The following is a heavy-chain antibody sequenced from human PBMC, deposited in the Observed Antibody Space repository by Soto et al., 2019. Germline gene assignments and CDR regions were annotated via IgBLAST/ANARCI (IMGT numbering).Heavy chain of an antibody. CDR1: GFTFSSYS. CDR3: ARDADDPTYYDFWSGSF. D-gene: IGHD3-3*01. J-gene: IGHJ4*02. Sequence: GGSLRLSCAASGFTFSSYSMNWVRQASGKGLEWVSYISSSSSTIYYADSVKGRFTISRDNAKNSLYLQMNSLRAEDTAVYYCARDADDPTYYDFWSGSFWGQGTLVTVSS. CDR2: ISSSSSTI. V-gene: IGHV3-48*01.